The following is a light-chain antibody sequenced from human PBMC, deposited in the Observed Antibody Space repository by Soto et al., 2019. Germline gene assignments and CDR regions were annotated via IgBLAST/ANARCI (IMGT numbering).Light chain of an antibody. V-gene: IGLV2-14*01. CDR2: EVT. Sequence: QSVLTQPASVSGSPGQSITISCTGTSSDVGASNYVSWFQQRPGKAPKLILYEVTTRPSGVSSRFSGSKSGNTASLTISGLQADDEANYYCSSYTSSNTPYVFGTGTKLTVL. CDR3: SSYTSSNTPYV. CDR1: SSDVGASNY. J-gene: IGLJ1*01.